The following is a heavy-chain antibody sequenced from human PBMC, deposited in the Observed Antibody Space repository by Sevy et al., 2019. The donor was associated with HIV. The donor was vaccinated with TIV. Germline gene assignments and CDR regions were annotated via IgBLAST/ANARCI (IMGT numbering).Heavy chain of an antibody. CDR2: ISGSGGST. V-gene: IGHV3-23*01. Sequence: GGSLRLSCAASGFTFSSYAMSWVRQAPGKGLEWVSAISGSGGSTYYADSVKGWFTISRDNSKNTLYLQMNSLRAEDTAVYYCAKCNGDYPYYYYYYYMDVWGKGTTVTVSS. J-gene: IGHJ6*03. CDR1: GFTFSSYA. D-gene: IGHD4-17*01. CDR3: AKCNGDYPYYYYYYYMDV.